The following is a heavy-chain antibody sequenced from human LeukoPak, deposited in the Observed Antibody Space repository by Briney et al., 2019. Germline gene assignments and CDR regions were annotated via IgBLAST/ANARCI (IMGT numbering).Heavy chain of an antibody. CDR2: ISVYNANT. Sequence: ASVKVSCKASGYTFTSYYMHWVRQAPGQGLEWMGWISVYNANTNYAQKLQGRVTMTTDASTSTAYMELRSLRSDDTAVYYCARDIGDYFYYYYMDVWGKGTTVTVSS. V-gene: IGHV1-18*04. CDR3: ARDIGDYFYYYYMDV. J-gene: IGHJ6*03. CDR1: GYTFTSYY. D-gene: IGHD4-17*01.